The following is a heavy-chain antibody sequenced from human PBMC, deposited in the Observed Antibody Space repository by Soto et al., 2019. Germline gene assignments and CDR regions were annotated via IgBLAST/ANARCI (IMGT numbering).Heavy chain of an antibody. Sequence: EVQLVESGGGSVKHGGSLRLSCAASGLTFSNVWMTWVRQAPGKGLEWVGRLKCKSDGETADVAAPVKARFTISRDDSKNTVFLEMNSLKSEDTALYYCAITAMINRDSSTSFDYWGRGTQVTVSS. CDR2: LKCKSDGETA. D-gene: IGHD5-18*01. J-gene: IGHJ4*02. CDR1: GLTFSNVW. CDR3: AITAMINRDSSTSFDY. V-gene: IGHV3-15*01.